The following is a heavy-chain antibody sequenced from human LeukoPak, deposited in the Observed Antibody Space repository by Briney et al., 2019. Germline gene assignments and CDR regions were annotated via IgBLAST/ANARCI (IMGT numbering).Heavy chain of an antibody. Sequence: YXFTSYDINWVRQATGQGLEWMGWMNPNSGNTGYAQKFQGRVTMTRNTSISTAYMELSSLRSEDTAVYYCARGFMTTEYWGQGTLVTVSS. D-gene: IGHD4-17*01. CDR1: YXFTSYD. J-gene: IGHJ4*02. CDR2: MNPNSGNT. CDR3: ARGFMTTEY. V-gene: IGHV1-8*01.